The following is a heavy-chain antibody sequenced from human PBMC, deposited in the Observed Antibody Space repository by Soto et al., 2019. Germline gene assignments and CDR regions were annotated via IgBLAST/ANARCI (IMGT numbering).Heavy chain of an antibody. J-gene: IGHJ4*02. CDR2: ISAYNGNT. Sequence: RASVKVSCKASGYTFTSYGISWVRQAPGQGLEWMGWISAYNGNTNYAQKLQGRVTMTTDTSTSTAYMELRSLRSDDTAVYYCARGRGREARRKQQPDLANYFDYWGQGTLVTVSS. D-gene: IGHD6-13*01. CDR3: ARGRGREARRKQQPDLANYFDY. V-gene: IGHV1-18*04. CDR1: GYTFTSYG.